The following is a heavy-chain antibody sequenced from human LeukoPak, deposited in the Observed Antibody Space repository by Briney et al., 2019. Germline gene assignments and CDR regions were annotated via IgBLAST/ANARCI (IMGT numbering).Heavy chain of an antibody. J-gene: IGHJ6*02. CDR1: GFPFSSYG. V-gene: IGHV3-30*18. D-gene: IGHD6-13*01. CDR2: ISYDGANK. Sequence: PGGSLRLSCAASGFPFSSYGIHWVRQAPGKGLEWVAVISYDGANKYYADSVKGRFTIPRDNSKNTLYLQMNSLRGDDTGMYFCAKDSSSSNYYYGLDVWGQGTTVTVSS. CDR3: AKDSSSSNYYYGLDV.